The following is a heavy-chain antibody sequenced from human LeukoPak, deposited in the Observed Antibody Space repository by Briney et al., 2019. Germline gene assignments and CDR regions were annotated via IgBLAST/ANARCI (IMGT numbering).Heavy chain of an antibody. V-gene: IGHV4-4*07. CDR2: IYTSGST. D-gene: IGHD2-2*02. CDR1: GGSIGSYY. J-gene: IGHJ5*02. Sequence: SETLSLTCTVSGGSIGSYYWSWIRQPAGKGLEWIGRIYTSGSTNYNPSLKSRVTMSVDTSKNQFSLKLSSVTAADTAVYYCARDADVVVPAAIKVAYWFDPWGQGTLVTVSS. CDR3: ARDADVVVPAAIKVAYWFDP.